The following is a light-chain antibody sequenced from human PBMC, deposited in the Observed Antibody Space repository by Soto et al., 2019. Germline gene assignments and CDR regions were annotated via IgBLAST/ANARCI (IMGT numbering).Light chain of an antibody. CDR3: LQRSNWLT. Sequence: ESVLTQSPATLSLSPGERATLSCRASQSVSSYLAWYQQKPGQAPRLLIYDASNRATGIPARFSGSGSGTDFTLTISSLEPEDFAVYYCLQRSNWLTFGGGTKVEIK. CDR2: DAS. CDR1: QSVSSY. V-gene: IGKV3-11*01. J-gene: IGKJ4*01.